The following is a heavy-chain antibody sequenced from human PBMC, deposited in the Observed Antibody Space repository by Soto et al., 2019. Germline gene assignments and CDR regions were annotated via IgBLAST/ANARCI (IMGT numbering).Heavy chain of an antibody. CDR1: GGSISSAYYY. J-gene: IGHJ6*02. D-gene: IGHD3-10*01. CDR2: INYNGRT. Sequence: QVQLQESGPGLVKPSQTLSLICSVSGGSISSAYYYWAWIRQHPGMGLEWIASINYNGRTYYNPSLKSRVTISVDTSKNQFSLNLNSVAAADTAEYYCATGNSGSPPYGMDIWGQGTTVTVSS. V-gene: IGHV4-31*03. CDR3: ATGNSGSPPYGMDI.